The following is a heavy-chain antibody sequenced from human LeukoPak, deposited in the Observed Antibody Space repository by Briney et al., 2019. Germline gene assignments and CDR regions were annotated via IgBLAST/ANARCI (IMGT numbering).Heavy chain of an antibody. CDR2: IYTSGST. CDR3: ASGIAAALY. D-gene: IGHD6-13*01. CDR1: AGSISSYY. J-gene: IGHJ4*02. Sequence: PSETLSLTCTVSAGSISSYYWSWIRQPAGRGLEWIGRIYTSGSTNYNPSLKSRVTISVDTSKNQFSLKLSSVTAADTAVYYCASGIAAALYGGKGPLVTASS. V-gene: IGHV4-4*07.